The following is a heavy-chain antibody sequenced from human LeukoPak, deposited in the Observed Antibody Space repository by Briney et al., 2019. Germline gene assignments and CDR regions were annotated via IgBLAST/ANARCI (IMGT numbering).Heavy chain of an antibody. CDR2: INHSGST. Sequence: SETLSLTCAVYGGSFSGYYWSWIRQPPGKGLEWIGEINHSGSTNYNPSLKSRVTISVDTSKNQFSLKLSSVTAADTAVYYCARQSYGDYRYWGQGTLVTVSS. V-gene: IGHV4-34*01. CDR3: ARQSYGDYRY. J-gene: IGHJ4*02. CDR1: GGSFSGYY. D-gene: IGHD4-17*01.